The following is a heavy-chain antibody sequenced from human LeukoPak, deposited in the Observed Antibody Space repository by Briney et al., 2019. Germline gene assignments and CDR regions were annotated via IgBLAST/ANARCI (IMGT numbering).Heavy chain of an antibody. CDR3: ARIYYYDSSGYYSWYFDL. D-gene: IGHD3-22*01. CDR1: GGSISSYY. J-gene: IGHJ2*01. Sequence: SETLPLTCTVSGGSISSYYWSWIRQPPGKGLEWIGYIYYSGSTNYNPSLKSRVTISVDTSKNQFSLKLSSVTAADTAVYYCARIYYYDSSGYYSWYFDLWGRGTLVTVSS. CDR2: IYYSGST. V-gene: IGHV4-59*01.